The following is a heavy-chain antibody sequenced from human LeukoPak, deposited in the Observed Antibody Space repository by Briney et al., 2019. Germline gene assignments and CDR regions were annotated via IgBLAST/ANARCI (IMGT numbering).Heavy chain of an antibody. D-gene: IGHD1-26*01. CDR3: ARDRGGIVGDTNAFDI. CDR1: GGSISSGNYY. CDR2: LHTSGST. Sequence: SQTLSLTCIVSGGSISSGNYYWSWVRQPAGKGLQWIGRLHTSGSTNYNPSLGSRVTISVDTSENQFSLKLRSMTAADTAVYYCARDRGGIVGDTNAFDIWGQGTMVTVSS. V-gene: IGHV4-61*02. J-gene: IGHJ3*02.